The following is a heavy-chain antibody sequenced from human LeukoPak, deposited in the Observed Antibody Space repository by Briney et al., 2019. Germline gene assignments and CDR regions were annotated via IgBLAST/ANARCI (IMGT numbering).Heavy chain of an antibody. D-gene: IGHD5-24*01. CDR1: GCSISSGGYY. J-gene: IGHJ5*02. CDR3: ARDLARDGYRGNWFDP. Sequence: SQTLSLTCTVSGCSISSGGYYWSWIRQPPEKGLDWIGYIYHSASTYYNPSLKSRLTISVDRSKNQFSLKLSCVSAGDTAVYYCARDLARDGYRGNWFDPWGQGTLVTVSS. V-gene: IGHV4-30-2*01. CDR2: IYHSAST.